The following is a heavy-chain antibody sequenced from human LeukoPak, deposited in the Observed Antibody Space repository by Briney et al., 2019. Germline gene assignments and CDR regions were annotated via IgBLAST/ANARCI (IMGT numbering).Heavy chain of an antibody. CDR2: IIPIFGTA. J-gene: IGHJ3*02. Sequence: GSSVKVSCKASGGTFSSYAISWVRQAPGQGLEWMGRIIPIFGTANYAQKFQGRVTITTDESTSTAYMELSSLRSEDTAVYYCARTHYYDSSGYTPYAFDIRGQGTMVTVSS. D-gene: IGHD3-22*01. CDR3: ARTHYYDSSGYTPYAFDI. V-gene: IGHV1-69*05. CDR1: GGTFSSYA.